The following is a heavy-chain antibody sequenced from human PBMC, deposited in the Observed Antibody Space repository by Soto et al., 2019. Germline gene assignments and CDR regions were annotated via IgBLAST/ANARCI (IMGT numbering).Heavy chain of an antibody. D-gene: IGHD2-15*01. Sequence: GGSLRFSCAASKLTVGSSYMTWVRQAPGKGLEWVSVIYSGGLTYYADSVKGRFTISRDTSKNTLYLQMNTLRADDTAVYYCASSAGFCSGGSCYDYWGQGTLVTVSS. CDR3: ASSAGFCSGGSCYDY. J-gene: IGHJ4*02. V-gene: IGHV3-53*01. CDR2: IYSGGLT. CDR1: KLTVGSSY.